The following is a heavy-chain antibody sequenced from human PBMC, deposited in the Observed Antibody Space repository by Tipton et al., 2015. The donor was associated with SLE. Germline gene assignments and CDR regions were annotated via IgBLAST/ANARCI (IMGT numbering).Heavy chain of an antibody. V-gene: IGHV1-8*01. D-gene: IGHD1-26*01. J-gene: IGHJ4*02. Sequence: QLVQSGAEVKKPGASVKVSCKASGYTFTSYEINWVRQATGQGLEWMGWMNPNSGNTGYAQKFQGRVTMTTDASTSTAYMELRSLRSDDTAVYYCARVAGRHSGFFDYWGQGTLATVSS. CDR3: ARVAGRHSGFFDY. CDR2: MNPNSGNT. CDR1: GYTFTSYE.